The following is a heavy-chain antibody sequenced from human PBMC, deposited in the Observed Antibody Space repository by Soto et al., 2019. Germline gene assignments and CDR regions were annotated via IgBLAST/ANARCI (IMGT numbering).Heavy chain of an antibody. CDR2: ISPGSRYP. CDR3: VRGGGGGLFDP. J-gene: IGHJ5*02. CDR1: GFTFGDSY. V-gene: IGHV3-11*06. D-gene: IGHD2-15*01. Sequence: PGGSLRLSCAGSGFTFGDSYMSWIRQAPGKGLEWFSYISPGSRYPAYADSVKGRFTISRDNAKRSLYLQMMSLIAEDTAIYYCVRGGGGGLFDPWGQGTMVTVSS.